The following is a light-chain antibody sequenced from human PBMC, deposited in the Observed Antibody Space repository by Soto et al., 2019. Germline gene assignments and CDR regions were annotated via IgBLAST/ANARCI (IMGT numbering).Light chain of an antibody. Sequence: EIVMTQSPATLSVSPGERATLSCRASQSLASALAWYQQKPGQVPRPLIYGATARAPGIPASFSGSGSETEFTLTISSLQSEDVAAYYCQQYRDWPPTFGQGTKVDIK. CDR1: QSLASA. CDR3: QQYRDWPPT. J-gene: IGKJ1*01. V-gene: IGKV3D-15*01. CDR2: GAT.